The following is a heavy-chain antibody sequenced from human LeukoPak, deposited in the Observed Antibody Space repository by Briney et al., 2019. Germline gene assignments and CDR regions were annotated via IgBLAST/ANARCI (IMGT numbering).Heavy chain of an antibody. V-gene: IGHV1-2*02. CDR2: ISPNSGGT. CDR3: ARETLITTSAFNM. Sequence: ASVTVSCTASGYTFTSSYMHWVRQAPGQGLEWMGWISPNSGGTHYAQKFQGRVTMTKDTSITTAYMELSRLRSDDTAVYYCARETLITTSAFNMWGQGTMVTVSS. CDR1: GYTFTSSY. J-gene: IGHJ3*02. D-gene: IGHD3-22*01.